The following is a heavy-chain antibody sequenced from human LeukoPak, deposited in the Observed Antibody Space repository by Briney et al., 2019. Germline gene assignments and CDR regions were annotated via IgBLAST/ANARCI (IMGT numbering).Heavy chain of an antibody. CDR3: AKRPRAIQAGQPGL. Sequence: PGGSLRLSCAASGFTFSSYGMHWVRQAPGKGLEWVAVISYDGSNKYYADSVKGRFTISRDNSKNTLYLQMNSLRAEDTAVYYCAKRPRAIQAGQPGLWGQGTLVTVSS. CDR2: ISYDGSNK. D-gene: IGHD2-21*01. V-gene: IGHV3-30*18. CDR1: GFTFSSYG. J-gene: IGHJ4*02.